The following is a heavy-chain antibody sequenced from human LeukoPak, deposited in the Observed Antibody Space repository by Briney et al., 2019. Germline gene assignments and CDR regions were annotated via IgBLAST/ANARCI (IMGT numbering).Heavy chain of an antibody. Sequence: LGGSLRLSCAASGFTFSSYWMSWVRQAPGKGLEWVANIKQDGSEKYYVDSVKGRFTISRDNAKNSLYLQMNSLRAEDTAVYYCARVLVLYYDSSGPEPRDYWGQGTLVTVSS. CDR2: IKQDGSEK. J-gene: IGHJ4*02. CDR1: GFTFSSYW. V-gene: IGHV3-7*01. CDR3: ARVLVLYYDSSGPEPRDY. D-gene: IGHD3-22*01.